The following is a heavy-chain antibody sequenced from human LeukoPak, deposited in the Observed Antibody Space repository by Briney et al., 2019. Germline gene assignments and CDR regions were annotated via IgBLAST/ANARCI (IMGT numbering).Heavy chain of an antibody. CDR1: GYTFTGYY. Sequence: ASVKVSCKASGYTFTGYYMHWVRRAPGQGLEWMGWINPNSGGTNYSQKFQGRVTLTRDTSISTAYVELSRLRSDDTAVYYCARIDCSSTSCSDAFDIWGQGTMVTVSS. CDR3: ARIDCSSTSCSDAFDI. D-gene: IGHD2-2*01. CDR2: INPNSGGT. J-gene: IGHJ3*02. V-gene: IGHV1-2*02.